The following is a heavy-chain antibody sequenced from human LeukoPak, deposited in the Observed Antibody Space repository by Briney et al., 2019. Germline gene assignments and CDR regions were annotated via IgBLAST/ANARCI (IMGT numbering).Heavy chain of an antibody. CDR3: ARVETATPGSYYFDY. CDR1: DGSMSNYY. Sequence: SETLSLTCTVSDGSMSNYYWSWIRQPAGKGLEYIGRMRTSGNNNYNPSLASRVSMSVDTSKRQLSLKLSSVTAADTAVYYCARVETATPGSYYFDYWGQGTLVTVSS. J-gene: IGHJ4*02. V-gene: IGHV4-4*07. CDR2: MRTSGNN. D-gene: IGHD5-24*01.